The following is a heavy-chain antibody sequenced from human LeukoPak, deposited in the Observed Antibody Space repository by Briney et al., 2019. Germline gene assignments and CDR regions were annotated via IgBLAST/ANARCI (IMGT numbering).Heavy chain of an antibody. CDR3: ARDAVVGTGIAFDV. D-gene: IGHD4-23*01. CDR1: GYTFTSYG. CDR2: ISAYNGNT. Sequence: ASVTVSCKASGYTFTSYGISWVRQAPGQGLEWMGWISAYNGNTNYAQKFQGRVIITTDTSASTVYMELSSLRSEDTAVYYCARDAVVGTGIAFDVWGQGTMVTVSS. V-gene: IGHV1-18*01. J-gene: IGHJ3*01.